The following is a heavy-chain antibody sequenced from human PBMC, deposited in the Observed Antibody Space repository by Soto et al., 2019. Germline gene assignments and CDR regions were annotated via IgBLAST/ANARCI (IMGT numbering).Heavy chain of an antibody. CDR1: GYTLTVDY. D-gene: IGHD6-19*01. CDR2: INPNSGGT. Sequence: ASVKVSWKASGYTLTVDYIHWVRQDPGQGLEWMGWINPNSGGTNYAQKFQGWVTMTRDTSISTAYMELSRLRSDDTAVYYCATSRVSIAVAGETEYYFDYWGQGTLVTVSS. CDR3: ATSRVSIAVAGETEYYFDY. J-gene: IGHJ4*02. V-gene: IGHV1-2*04.